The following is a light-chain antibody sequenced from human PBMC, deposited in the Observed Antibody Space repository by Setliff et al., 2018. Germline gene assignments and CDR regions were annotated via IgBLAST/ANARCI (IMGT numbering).Light chain of an antibody. CDR1: SSDVGGYNY. CDR2: DVS. CDR3: SSYTSGSTPYV. V-gene: IGLV2-14*01. Sequence: QSVLTQPASVSGSPGQSITISCTGTSSDVGGYNYVSWYQQHPGKAPKLMIYDVSKRPSGVSNRFSGSKSGNTASLTISGLQAEDGADYYCSSYTSGSTPYVVGTGTKV. J-gene: IGLJ1*01.